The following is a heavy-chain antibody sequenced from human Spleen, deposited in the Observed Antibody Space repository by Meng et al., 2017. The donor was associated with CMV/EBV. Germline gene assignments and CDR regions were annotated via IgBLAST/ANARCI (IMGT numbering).Heavy chain of an antibody. CDR2: IYSSGST. V-gene: IGHV3-66*03. CDR1: FTVNSSS. Sequence: FTVNSSSVSLVRQAPGKGLEWVSVIYSSGSTYYADSVKGRFTVSRDNSKNTLYLQMNSLRAEDTAVYYCARDGGNYYDSSGYRGGYDYWGQGTLVTVSS. CDR3: ARDGGNYYDSSGYRGGYDY. D-gene: IGHD3-22*01. J-gene: IGHJ4*02.